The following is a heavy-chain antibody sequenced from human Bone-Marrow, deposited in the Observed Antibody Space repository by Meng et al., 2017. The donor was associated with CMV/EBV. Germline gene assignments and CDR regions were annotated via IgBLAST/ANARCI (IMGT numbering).Heavy chain of an antibody. J-gene: IGHJ6*02. Sequence: GESLKISCAASGFTFSSYGMHWVRQAPGKGLEWVAVIWYDGSNKYYADSVKGRFTISRDNSKNTLYLQMNSLRAEDTAVYYCAKSRYSTRYYYYYGMDVWGQGTTVPSP. CDR2: IWYDGSNK. CDR3: AKSRYSTRYYYYYGMDV. CDR1: GFTFSSYG. V-gene: IGHV3-33*06. D-gene: IGHD2-2*01.